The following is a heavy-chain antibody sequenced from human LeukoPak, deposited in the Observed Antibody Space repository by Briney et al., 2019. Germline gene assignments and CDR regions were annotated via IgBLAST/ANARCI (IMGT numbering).Heavy chain of an antibody. CDR1: GGSISSNNYF. CDR2: IYDSGST. V-gene: IGHV4-39*01. Sequence: SETLSLTCTVSGGSISSNNYFWGWIRQPPGKGLEWIGSIYDSGSTYYNPSLKSRVTISVDTSKNQFSLKLNSATAADTAMYYCQSRFLEWLLDYWGQGTLVTVSS. CDR3: QSRFLEWLLDY. D-gene: IGHD3-3*01. J-gene: IGHJ4*02.